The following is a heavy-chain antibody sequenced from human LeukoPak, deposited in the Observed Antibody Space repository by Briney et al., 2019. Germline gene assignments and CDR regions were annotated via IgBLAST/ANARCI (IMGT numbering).Heavy chain of an antibody. Sequence: PSETLSLTCTVSGGSISSYSWSWIRQRPGKGLEWIGYMYSGGSTKYKSSLKSRVAISVDTSKNQFSLKLSSVTAADTAVYYCARQLISGSYSGFDYWGQGTLVTVSS. D-gene: IGHD1-26*01. CDR2: MYSGGST. CDR1: GGSISSYS. V-gene: IGHV4-59*08. J-gene: IGHJ4*02. CDR3: ARQLISGSYSGFDY.